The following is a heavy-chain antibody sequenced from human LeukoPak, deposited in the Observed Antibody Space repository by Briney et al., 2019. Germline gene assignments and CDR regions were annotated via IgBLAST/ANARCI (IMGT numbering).Heavy chain of an antibody. CDR1: GYTFTSYY. J-gene: IGHJ5*02. V-gene: IGHV1-46*01. D-gene: IGHD6-13*01. CDR3: ARGSEIAAAGRNWFDP. CDR2: INPRGGST. Sequence: ASVKVSCKASGYTFTSYYMHWVRQAPGQGLEWMGIINPRGGSTSYAQKFQGRVTMTRDMSTSTVYMELSSLRSEDTAVYYCARGSEIAAAGRNWFDPWGQGTLVTVSS.